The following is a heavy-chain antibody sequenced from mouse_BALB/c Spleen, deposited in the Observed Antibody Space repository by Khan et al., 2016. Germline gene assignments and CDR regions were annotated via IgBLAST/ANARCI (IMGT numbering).Heavy chain of an antibody. Sequence: VRLQQSGAELVRSGASVKLSCTASGFNIKDYYMHWVKQRPEQGLEWIGWIDPENGDTEYAPKFQGKATMTADTSSNTAYLQLSSLTYEATAVYYCKGCDYNARDYWGQGTSVTVSS. J-gene: IGHJ4*01. CDR3: KGCDYNARDY. CDR1: GFNIKDYY. CDR2: IDPENGDT. V-gene: IGHV14-4*02.